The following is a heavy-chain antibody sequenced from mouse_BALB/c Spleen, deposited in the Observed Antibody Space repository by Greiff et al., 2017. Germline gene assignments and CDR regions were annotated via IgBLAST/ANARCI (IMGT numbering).Heavy chain of an antibody. V-gene: IGHV2-9*02. CDR2: IWAGGST. CDR3: ARLYGNYPDY. Sequence: VKLQESGPGLVAPSQSLSITCTVSGFSLTSYGVHWVRQPPGKGLEWLGVIWAGGSTNYNSALMSRLSISKDNSKSQVFLKMNSLQTDDTAMYYCARLYGNYPDYWGQGTTLTVSS. CDR1: GFSLTSYG. J-gene: IGHJ2*01. D-gene: IGHD2-1*01.